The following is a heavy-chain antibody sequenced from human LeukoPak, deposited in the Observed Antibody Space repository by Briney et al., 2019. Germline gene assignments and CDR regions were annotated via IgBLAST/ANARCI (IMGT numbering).Heavy chain of an antibody. CDR2: FISSGSTI. V-gene: IGHV3-48*03. CDR1: GFTFSSYE. Sequence: GGSLRLSCAASGFTFSSYEMNWVRQAPGKGLEWVSYFISSGSTIYYADSVKGRFTISRDNAKNSLYLQMNSLRAEDTAVYYCARGPVVVLPYYYYYGMDVWGQGTTVTVSS. D-gene: IGHD3-22*01. CDR3: ARGPVVVLPYYYYYGMDV. J-gene: IGHJ6*02.